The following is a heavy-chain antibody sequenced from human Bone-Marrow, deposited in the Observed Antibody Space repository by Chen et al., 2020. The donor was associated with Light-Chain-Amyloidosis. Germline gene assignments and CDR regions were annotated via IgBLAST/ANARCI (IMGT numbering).Heavy chain of an antibody. J-gene: IGHJ4*02. CDR3: ARRRDGYNFDY. V-gene: IGHV5-51*01. CDR1: GYPFPNYW. Sequence: EVQLEQSGPEVNKPGESLKISCTGSGYPFPNYWLGWVRQMPGKGLEWMGVIYPDDSDARYSPSLEVQVTISADKSITTAYLQWRSLKASDTAMYYCARRRDGYNFDYWGQGTLVTVSS. D-gene: IGHD5-12*01. CDR2: IYPDDSDA.